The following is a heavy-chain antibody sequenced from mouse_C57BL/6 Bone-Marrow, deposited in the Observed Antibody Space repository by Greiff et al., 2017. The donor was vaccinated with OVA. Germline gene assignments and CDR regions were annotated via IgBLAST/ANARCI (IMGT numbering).Heavy chain of an antibody. J-gene: IGHJ4*01. CDR1: GYTFTSYW. CDR3: ASRGYYSNPYYAMDY. Sequence: VQLQQSGAELVKPGASVKLSCKASGYTFTSYWMHWVKQRPGQGLEWIGMIHPNSGSTNYNEKFKSKATLTVDKSSSTAYMQLSSLTSEDSAVYYCASRGYYSNPYYAMDYWGQGTSVTVSS. D-gene: IGHD2-5*01. CDR2: IHPNSGST. V-gene: IGHV1-64*01.